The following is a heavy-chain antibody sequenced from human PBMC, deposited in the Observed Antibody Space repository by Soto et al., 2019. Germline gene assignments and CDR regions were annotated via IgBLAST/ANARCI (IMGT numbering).Heavy chain of an antibody. D-gene: IGHD4-17*01. CDR1: GGSITGGGYC. CDR3: ARAYGGNSNYFDY. V-gene: IGHV4-30-2*01. J-gene: IGHJ4*02. CDR2: IFHDEST. Sequence: SETLSLTCDVSGGSITGGGYCWSWVRQPPGKGLECIGYIFHDESTYYNPSFKSRVAISVDWSKNQFSLKLTSVTAADTAIYYCARAYGGNSNYFDYWGQGTPVT.